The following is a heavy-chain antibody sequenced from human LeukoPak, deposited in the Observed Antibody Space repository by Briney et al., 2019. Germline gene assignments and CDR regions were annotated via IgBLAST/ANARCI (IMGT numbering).Heavy chain of an antibody. CDR2: ISGSGGNT. V-gene: IGHV3-23*01. D-gene: IGHD6-13*01. Sequence: QPGGSLRLSCAASGFTFSSYAMSWVRQAPGKGLEWVSAISGSGGNTYYADSVKGRFTISRDNSKNTLYLQMNSLRAEDTAVYYCAKFWGAAGTLNYGMDVWSQGTMVTVSS. J-gene: IGHJ6*02. CDR1: GFTFSSYA. CDR3: AKFWGAAGTLNYGMDV.